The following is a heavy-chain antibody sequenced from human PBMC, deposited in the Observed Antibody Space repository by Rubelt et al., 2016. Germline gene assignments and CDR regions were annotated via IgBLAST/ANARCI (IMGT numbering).Heavy chain of an antibody. Sequence: AASGFTFSIYTMHWVRQAPGKGLEWAAVISNDGTKKYYADSVKGRFTMSRDNSKNTLSLQINRLRADDTAVYYCARPLYGSSWGLWGQGTLVTVST. V-gene: IGHV3-30*04. D-gene: IGHD6-6*01. CDR2: ISNDGTKK. CDR3: ARPLYGSSWGL. J-gene: IGHJ4*02. CDR1: GFTFSIYT.